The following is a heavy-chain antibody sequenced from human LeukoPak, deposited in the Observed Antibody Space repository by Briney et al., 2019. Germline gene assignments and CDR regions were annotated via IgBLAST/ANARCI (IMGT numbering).Heavy chain of an antibody. CDR3: ARTVVVVAATPYYFDY. CDR1: GGSFSGYY. CDR2: INHSGST. V-gene: IGHV4-34*01. J-gene: IGHJ4*02. D-gene: IGHD2-15*01. Sequence: SETLSLTCAVYGGSFSGYYWSWIRQPPGKGLEWIGEINHSGSTNYNPSLKSRVTISVDTSKNQFSLKPSSVTAADTAVYYCARTVVVVAATPYYFDYWGQGTLVTVSS.